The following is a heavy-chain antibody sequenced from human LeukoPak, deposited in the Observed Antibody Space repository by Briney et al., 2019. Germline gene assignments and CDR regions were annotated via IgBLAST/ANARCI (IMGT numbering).Heavy chain of an antibody. CDR3: ARGGLGATMSYYYYYMDV. J-gene: IGHJ6*03. V-gene: IGHV1-2*02. CDR2: INPNSGGT. D-gene: IGHD1-26*01. Sequence: ASVKVSCKASGYTFTSYGISWVRQAPGQGLEWMGWINPNSGGTNYAQKFQDRVTMTRDTSISTAYMELSRLRSDDTAVYYCARGGLGATMSYYYYYMDVWGKGTTVTVSS. CDR1: GYTFTSYG.